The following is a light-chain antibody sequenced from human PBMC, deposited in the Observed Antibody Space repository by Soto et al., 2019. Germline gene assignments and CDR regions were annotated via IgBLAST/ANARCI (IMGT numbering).Light chain of an antibody. CDR3: SSYTTSSTWV. CDR1: SSDVGAYNF. V-gene: IGLV2-14*01. Sequence: QSVLTQPASVSGSPGHSITISCTGTSSDVGAYNFVSWYQQHPGKAPKLMIFEVSNRPSGVSNRFSGSKSGNTASLTISGLQAEDEADYYCSSYTTSSTWVFGGGTK. J-gene: IGLJ3*02. CDR2: EVS.